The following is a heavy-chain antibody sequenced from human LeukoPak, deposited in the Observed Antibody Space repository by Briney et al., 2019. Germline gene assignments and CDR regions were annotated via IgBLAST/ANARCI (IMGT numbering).Heavy chain of an antibody. CDR3: ARAGRAGYVDIVVVPAATGY. D-gene: IGHD2-2*01. V-gene: IGHV1-2*02. Sequence: ASVKVSCKASGYTFTGYYMHWVRQAPGQGLEWMGWINPNSGGTNYAQKFQGRATMTRDTSISTAYMELSRLRSDDTAVYYCARAGRAGYVDIVVVPAATGYWGQGTLVTVSS. J-gene: IGHJ4*02. CDR2: INPNSGGT. CDR1: GYTFTGYY.